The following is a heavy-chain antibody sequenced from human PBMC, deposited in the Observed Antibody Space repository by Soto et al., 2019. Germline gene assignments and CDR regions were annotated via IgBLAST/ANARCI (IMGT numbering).Heavy chain of an antibody. CDR2: ISGSGGST. CDR1: GFTFSTDL. D-gene: IGHD7-27*01. V-gene: IGHV3-23*01. Sequence: GGSLILSCATSGFTFSTDLMSWFRQAPGKGLEWVSAISGSGGSTYYADSVKGRFTISRDNSKNTLYLQMNSLRAEDTAVYYCAKDGSPPIFAWGGQGTLVTVSS. J-gene: IGHJ4*02. CDR3: AKDGSPPIFAW.